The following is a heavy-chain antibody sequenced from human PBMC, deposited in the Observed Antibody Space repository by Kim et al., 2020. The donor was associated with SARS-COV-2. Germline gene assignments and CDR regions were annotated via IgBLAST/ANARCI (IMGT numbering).Heavy chain of an antibody. V-gene: IGHV4-34*01. CDR3: ARDFRGYSGYDPYWYFDL. CDR2: INHSGST. J-gene: IGHJ2*01. Sequence: SETLSLTCAVYGGSFSGYYWSWIRQPPGKGLEWIGEINHSGSTNYNPSLKSRVTISVDTSKNQFSLKLSSVTAADTAVYYCARDFRGYSGYDPYWYFDLWGRGTLVTVSS. CDR1: GGSFSGYY. D-gene: IGHD5-12*01.